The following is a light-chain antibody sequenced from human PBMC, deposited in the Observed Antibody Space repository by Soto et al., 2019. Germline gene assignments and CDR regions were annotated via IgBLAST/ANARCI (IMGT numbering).Light chain of an antibody. CDR2: PAS. V-gene: IGKV1-9*01. J-gene: IGKJ5*01. CDR3: QQSYNTPIT. CDR1: QGISSD. Sequence: DIQLTQSPSFLSASVGDRVTISCRASQGISSDLAWYRQKPGKAPEVLIYPASTLQSGVPSRFSGTGSGTEFTLTVSSLQPEDFATYYCQQSYNTPITFGQGTRLEIK.